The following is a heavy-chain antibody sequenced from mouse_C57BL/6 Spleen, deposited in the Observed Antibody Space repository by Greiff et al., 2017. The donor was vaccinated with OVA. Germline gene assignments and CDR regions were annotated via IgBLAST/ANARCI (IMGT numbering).Heavy chain of an antibody. J-gene: IGHJ3*01. CDR2: ISYSGST. D-gene: IGHD1-1*01. Sequence: EVMLVESGPGMVKPSQSLSLTCTVTGYSITSGYDWHWIRHFPGNKLEWMGYISYSGSTNYNPSLKSRISITHDTSKNHFFLKLNSVTTEDTATYYCARDGSSSGFAYWGQGTLVTVSA. V-gene: IGHV3-1*01. CDR3: ARDGSSSGFAY. CDR1: GYSITSGYD.